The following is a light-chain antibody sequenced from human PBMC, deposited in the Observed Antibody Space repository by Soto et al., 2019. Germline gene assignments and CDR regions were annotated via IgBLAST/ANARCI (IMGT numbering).Light chain of an antibody. CDR3: NSYTTSSTYV. V-gene: IGLV2-18*02. Sequence: QSVLTQPASVSGSPGQSITISCTGTSSDVGSYNRVSWYQQPPGTAPRLIIHDVSNRPSGVPTRFSGSKSGNTASLTISGLQAEDEADYFCNSYTTSSTYVFGTGTKVTVL. CDR1: SSDVGSYNR. J-gene: IGLJ1*01. CDR2: DVS.